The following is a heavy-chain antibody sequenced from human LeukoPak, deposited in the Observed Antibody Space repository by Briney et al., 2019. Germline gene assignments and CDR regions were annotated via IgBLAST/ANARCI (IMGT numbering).Heavy chain of an antibody. V-gene: IGHV3-48*03. J-gene: IGHJ4*02. D-gene: IGHD4-17*01. CDR2: ISSSGSTI. CDR3: ATYYGDFDY. Sequence: GGSLRLSCAASGFTFSSYEMNWVRQAPGKGLEWVSYISSSGSTIYYADSVKGRFTISRDNAKNSLYLQMNSLRAEDTAVYHCATYYGDFDYWGQGTLVTVSS. CDR1: GFTFSSYE.